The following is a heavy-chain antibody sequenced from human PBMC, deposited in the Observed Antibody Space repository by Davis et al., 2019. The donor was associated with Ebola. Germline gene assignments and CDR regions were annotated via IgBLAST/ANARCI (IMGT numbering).Heavy chain of an antibody. J-gene: IGHJ4*02. Sequence: GESLKISCAASGFTFSDYYMDWVRQAPGMGLEWVGRIRNKASSYSTEYAASVKDRFIISRDDSKDSLYLQMNSLKTEDTAVYYCARATRGTYLLNYWGQGTLVTVSS. D-gene: IGHD1-26*01. V-gene: IGHV3-72*01. CDR3: ARATRGTYLLNY. CDR1: GFTFSDYY. CDR2: IRNKASSYST.